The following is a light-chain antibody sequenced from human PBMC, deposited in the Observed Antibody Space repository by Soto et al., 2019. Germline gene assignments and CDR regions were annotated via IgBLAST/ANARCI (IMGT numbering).Light chain of an antibody. J-gene: IGKJ5*01. CDR3: QQYGTYLLT. CDR2: DAS. CDR1: HDISSF. Sequence: AIRMTQSPSSLSASTGDRVTITCRASHDISSFLAWYQQKPGKAPKLLIYDASSLESGVPSRFSGSGSGTDFTLTINNLQPDDLATYYCQQYGTYLLTFGQGTRLEIK. V-gene: IGKV1-8*01.